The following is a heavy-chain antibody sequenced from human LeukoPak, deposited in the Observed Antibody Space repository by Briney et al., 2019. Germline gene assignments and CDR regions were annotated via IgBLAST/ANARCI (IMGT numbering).Heavy chain of an antibody. Sequence: AASVNVSCKASGYTFTSYGISWVRQAPGQGLEWMGWISAYNGNTNYAQKLQGRVTMTTDTSTSTAYMELRSLRSDDTAVYYRARDSGYDRAGGYWGQGTLVTVSS. D-gene: IGHD5-12*01. CDR1: GYTFTSYG. J-gene: IGHJ4*02. CDR3: ARDSGYDRAGGY. V-gene: IGHV1-18*01. CDR2: ISAYNGNT.